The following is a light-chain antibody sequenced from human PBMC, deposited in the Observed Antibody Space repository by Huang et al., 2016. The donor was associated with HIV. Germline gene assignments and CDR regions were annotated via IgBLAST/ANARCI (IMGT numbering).Light chain of an antibody. CDR2: KVS. V-gene: IGKV2-30*01. Sequence: DVVMTQSPLSLPVTLGQPASISCRSSQSLVYGDGNTHLNWFQQRPGQSPSRLIDKVSNRDSRVPDRYGGRRSGTDVTLGISRVAAEDVVIYYCVQGTHWPPWTFGQGTKVEIK. CDR1: QSLVYGDGNTH. CDR3: VQGTHWPPWT. J-gene: IGKJ1*01.